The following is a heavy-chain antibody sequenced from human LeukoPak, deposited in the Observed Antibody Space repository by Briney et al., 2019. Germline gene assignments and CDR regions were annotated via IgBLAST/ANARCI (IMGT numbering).Heavy chain of an antibody. CDR1: GFTFSDYY. V-gene: IGHV3-11*04. Sequence: GGSLRLSCAASGFTFSDYYMSWIRQAPGRGLEWVSYISNSGTTRYYADSVKGRFTISRDNAKNSLYLQMISLRAEDTAVYYCARDQTGITVAATGWFDPWGQGTLVTVSS. CDR2: ISNSGTTR. J-gene: IGHJ5*02. D-gene: IGHD6-19*01. CDR3: ARDQTGITVAATGWFDP.